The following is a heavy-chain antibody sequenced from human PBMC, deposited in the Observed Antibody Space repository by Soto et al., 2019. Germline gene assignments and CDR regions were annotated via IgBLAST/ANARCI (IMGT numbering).Heavy chain of an antibody. V-gene: IGHV3-48*02. CDR3: ARDALPYYDSDGRHAC. Sequence: PXGSLRLSTAASGFTFRHYSMHWVRQAPGKGLEWVAYISTSSSPRYYADSVKGRFTISRDNDRKSIYLEMSSLRDEDTAIYYCARDALPYYDSDGRHACWGPGTLVTVSS. CDR2: ISTSSSPR. CDR1: GFTFRHYS. J-gene: IGHJ4*02. D-gene: IGHD3-16*01.